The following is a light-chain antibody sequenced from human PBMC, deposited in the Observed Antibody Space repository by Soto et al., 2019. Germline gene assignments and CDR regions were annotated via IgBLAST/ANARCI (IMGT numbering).Light chain of an antibody. CDR2: EVS. CDR3: YSYTSSSTYV. Sequence: QSVLTQPASVSGSPGQSITISCTGTGSDIGSYNFVSWYQHHPGKAPKFMIYEVSNRPSGVSDRFSGSKSDNTASLSISGLQAEDEGDYYCYSYTSSSTYVFGTGTKVTVL. CDR1: GSDIGSYNF. V-gene: IGLV2-14*01. J-gene: IGLJ1*01.